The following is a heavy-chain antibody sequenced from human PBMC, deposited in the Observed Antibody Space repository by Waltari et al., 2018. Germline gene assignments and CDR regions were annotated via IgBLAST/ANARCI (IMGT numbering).Heavy chain of an antibody. V-gene: IGHV5-51*01. CDR2: IYPGDSDT. D-gene: IGHD3-3*01. Sequence: EVRLVQSRPEVSKPGESLTLSCEASGYRFSTYWIGWVRQTPEKGLECIGIIYPGDSDTRYSPSFQGQVAISVDKSINTAYLQWSSVQASDTALYYCARHKDNYYTAHNAFDVWGQGTMVTVSS. CDR3: ARHKDNYYTAHNAFDV. CDR1: GYRFSTYW. J-gene: IGHJ3*01.